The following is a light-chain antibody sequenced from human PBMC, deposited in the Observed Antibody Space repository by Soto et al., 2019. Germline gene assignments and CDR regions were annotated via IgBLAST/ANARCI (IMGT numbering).Light chain of an antibody. CDR1: QSVRSN. Sequence: RAIVYMSPGERATLSCRASQSVRSNLAWYQQKPGQPPRLLIYGASTRATGIPARFSGSGSGTEFTLYISSLEFEDFAVYYCLQYPTRLPWTIAQGTKVDIK. V-gene: IGKV3-15*01. J-gene: IGKJ1*01. CDR3: LQYPTRLPWT. CDR2: GAS.